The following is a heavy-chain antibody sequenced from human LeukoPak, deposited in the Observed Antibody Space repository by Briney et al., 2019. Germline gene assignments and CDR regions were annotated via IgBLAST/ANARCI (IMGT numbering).Heavy chain of an antibody. CDR2: ISSSGSTI. D-gene: IGHD2-2*01. J-gene: IGHJ4*02. V-gene: IGHV3-11*04. CDR3: ARDALTTSRVVVVPAASDY. Sequence: PGGSLRLSCAASGFTFSDYYMSWIRQAPGKGLEWVSYISSSGSTIYYADSVKGRFTISRDNAKNSLYLQMNSLRAEDTAVYYCARDALTTSRVVVVPAASDYWGQGTLVTVSS. CDR1: GFTFSDYY.